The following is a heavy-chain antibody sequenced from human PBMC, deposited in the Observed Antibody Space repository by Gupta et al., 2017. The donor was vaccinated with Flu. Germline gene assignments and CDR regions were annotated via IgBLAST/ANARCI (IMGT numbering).Heavy chain of an antibody. CDR2: IDGDGNT. J-gene: IGHJ6*03. V-gene: IGHV3-53*01. CDR3: AGSCTSCYTNFYYHFMDV. D-gene: IGHD2-2*02. Sequence: MTWVRQGSGKGLEWVSMIDGDGNTFYGDSVMGRVTISRDTSQNTLYRQMDSLRPEETAVYYCAGSCTSCYTNFYYHFMDVWGKGTTVTVSS.